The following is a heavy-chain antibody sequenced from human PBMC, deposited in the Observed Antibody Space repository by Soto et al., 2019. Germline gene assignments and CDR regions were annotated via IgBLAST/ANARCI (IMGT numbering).Heavy chain of an antibody. CDR1: VGTFSSYT. CDR2: IFPIFGIA. D-gene: IGHD3-10*01. V-gene: IGHV1-69*02. Sequence: SVKVSCKASVGTFSSYTISWVRQAPGQGIEWMGRIFPIFGIANYAQKFQGRVTITADKSTSTAYMELSSLRSEDTAVYYCARGLDGSGYYYGMDVWGQGTTVTVSS. J-gene: IGHJ6*02. CDR3: ARGLDGSGYYYGMDV.